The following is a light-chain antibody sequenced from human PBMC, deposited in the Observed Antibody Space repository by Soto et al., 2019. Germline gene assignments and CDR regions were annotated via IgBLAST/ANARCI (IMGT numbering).Light chain of an antibody. CDR2: KAS. J-gene: IGKJ2*01. Sequence: DIQMTQSPSTLSASVGDRVTITCRASQSISSWLAWYQQKPGKAPKLLIYKASNLESGVPSRFSGSGSGTEFTLTISSLQPDDFATYYCQQYNSYLRTFGQGTKLEIK. CDR3: QQYNSYLRT. V-gene: IGKV1-5*03. CDR1: QSISSW.